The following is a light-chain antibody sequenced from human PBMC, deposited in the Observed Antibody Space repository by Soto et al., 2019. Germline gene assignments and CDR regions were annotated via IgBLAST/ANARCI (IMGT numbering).Light chain of an antibody. V-gene: IGKV1-33*01. Sequence: DIQMTQSPSSLSASVGDRVTITCQASQDIAKYLNWYQQKPGNAPKLLIYDASELHAGVPSRFSGSGSATDFTFTISSVKPEDFATYYCQQYDDLLSFGGGTKVQSK. CDR3: QQYDDLLS. CDR1: QDIAKY. J-gene: IGKJ4*01. CDR2: DAS.